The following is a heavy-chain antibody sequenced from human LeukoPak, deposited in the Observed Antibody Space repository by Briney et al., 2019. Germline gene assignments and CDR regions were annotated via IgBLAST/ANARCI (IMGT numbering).Heavy chain of an antibody. D-gene: IGHD2/OR15-2a*01. CDR2: INHSGST. CDR3: ARGRDSTTLLRYGMDV. V-gene: IGHV4-34*01. CDR1: GGSFSGYY. J-gene: IGHJ6*04. Sequence: PSETLSLTCAVYGGSFSGYYWSWIRQPPGKGLEWIGEINHSGSTNYNPSLKSRVTISADTSKNQFSLKLSSVTAADTAVYYCARGRDSTTLLRYGMDVWGKGTTVTVSS.